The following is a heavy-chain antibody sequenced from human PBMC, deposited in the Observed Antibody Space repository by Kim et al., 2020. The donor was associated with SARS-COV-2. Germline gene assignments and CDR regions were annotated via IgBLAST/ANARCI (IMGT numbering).Heavy chain of an antibody. Sequence: GRFTITRDNSKNTLYLQMNSLRAEDTAVYYCAKDLGIAAAGTASWATFDYWGQGTLVTVSS. CDR3: AKDLGIAAAGTASWATFDY. J-gene: IGHJ4*02. D-gene: IGHD6-13*01. V-gene: IGHV3-23*01.